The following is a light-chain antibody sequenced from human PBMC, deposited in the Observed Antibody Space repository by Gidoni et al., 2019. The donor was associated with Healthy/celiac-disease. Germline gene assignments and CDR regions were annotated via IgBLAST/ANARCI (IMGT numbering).Light chain of an antibody. CDR2: DAS. CDR1: QSISSW. J-gene: IGKJ2*01. V-gene: IGKV1-5*01. Sequence: DIQMTQSPSTLSASGGDRVTITCRASQSISSWVAWYQQKPGKATKLLIYDASSLESGVPSRFSGSGSGTEFTLTISRLQPDDFATYYCQQYNSYPYTFXXXTKLEIK. CDR3: QQYNSYPYT.